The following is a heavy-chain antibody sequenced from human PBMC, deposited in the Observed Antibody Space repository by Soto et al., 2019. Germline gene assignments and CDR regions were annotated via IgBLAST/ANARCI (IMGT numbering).Heavy chain of an antibody. V-gene: IGHV1-18*01. Sequence: ASVKVSCKASGYTFTSYGVTWVRQAPGQGLEWMGWISAYNGDTNNAQNLQGRVTMTTDRSTKTTYMELGSLTSDDTAVYYCASTQGSGYCSSATCRTGMDVWGQGTTVTVSS. CDR2: ISAYNGDT. CDR1: GYTFTSYG. D-gene: IGHD2-2*01. J-gene: IGHJ6*02. CDR3: ASTQGSGYCSSATCRTGMDV.